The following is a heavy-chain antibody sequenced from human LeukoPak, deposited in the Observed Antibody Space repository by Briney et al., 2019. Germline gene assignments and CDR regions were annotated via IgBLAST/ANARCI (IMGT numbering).Heavy chain of an antibody. CDR1: GGSISSGGYY. V-gene: IGHV4-30-2*01. CDR3: ASRATVTGIDY. J-gene: IGHJ4*02. Sequence: SETLSLTCTVSGGSISSGGYYWSWIRQPPGKGLEWIGYIYHSGSTYYNPSLKSRVTISVDRSKNQFSLKLSSVTAADTAVYYCASRATVTGIDYWGQGTLVTVSS. D-gene: IGHD4-17*01. CDR2: IYHSGST.